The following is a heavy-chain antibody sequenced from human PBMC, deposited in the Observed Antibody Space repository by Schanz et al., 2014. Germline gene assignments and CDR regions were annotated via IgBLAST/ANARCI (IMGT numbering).Heavy chain of an antibody. J-gene: IGHJ6*02. CDR3: ARHGGIPYYPMDV. Sequence: QVHLQESGPGVVKPSQTLSLTCTVSGGSINSDAFYWTWIRQHPGKGLERVGYIYYSGGTYYSPSLKSRVSISLDMSKKSFSLNLSSVTTADAAVYYCARHGGIPYYPMDVWGQGTTVTVSS. CDR2: IYYSGGT. D-gene: IGHD3-16*01. CDR1: GGSINSDAFY. V-gene: IGHV4-31*03.